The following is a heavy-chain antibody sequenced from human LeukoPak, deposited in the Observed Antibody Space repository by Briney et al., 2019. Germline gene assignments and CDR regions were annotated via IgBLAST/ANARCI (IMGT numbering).Heavy chain of an antibody. V-gene: IGHV4-34*01. Sequence: SETLSLTCAVYGGSFSGYYWSWIRQPPGKGLEWIGEINHSGSTNYNPSLKSRVTISVDTSKKQFSLKLSSVTAADTAVYYCAREIYYGSGIDYWGQGTLVTVSS. CDR1: GGSFSGYY. CDR3: AREIYYGSGIDY. D-gene: IGHD3-10*01. J-gene: IGHJ4*02. CDR2: INHSGST.